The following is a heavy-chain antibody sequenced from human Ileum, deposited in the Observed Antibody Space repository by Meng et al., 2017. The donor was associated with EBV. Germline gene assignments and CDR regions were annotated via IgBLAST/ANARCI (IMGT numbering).Heavy chain of an antibody. D-gene: IGHD3-10*01. Sequence: QVQLQGSGPGLVKPSGTLSLTCAVSGDSVSGSDWWSWVRQPPGKGLEWIGEVYHDGATNYHPFLKSRVTISLDKSKNEVNLHLNSLTAADTAVYFCARSSPIVRGLDYWGQGTLVTVSS. CDR2: VYHDGAT. V-gene: IGHV4-4*02. CDR3: ARSSPIVRGLDY. CDR1: GDSVSGSDW. J-gene: IGHJ4*02.